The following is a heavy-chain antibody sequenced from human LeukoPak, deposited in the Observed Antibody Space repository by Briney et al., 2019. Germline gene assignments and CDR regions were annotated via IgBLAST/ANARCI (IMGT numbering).Heavy chain of an antibody. Sequence: GASVKVSCKASGYTFTGYYMHWVGQAPGQGLEWMGWINPNSGGTNYAQKFQGRVTMTRDTSISTAYMELSRLRSDDAAVYYCARAYGLYCSSTSCTSSAYYYYYYMDVWGKGTTVTVSS. CDR1: GYTFTGYY. J-gene: IGHJ6*03. CDR2: INPNSGGT. CDR3: ARAYGLYCSSTSCTSSAYYYYYYMDV. V-gene: IGHV1-2*02. D-gene: IGHD2-2*01.